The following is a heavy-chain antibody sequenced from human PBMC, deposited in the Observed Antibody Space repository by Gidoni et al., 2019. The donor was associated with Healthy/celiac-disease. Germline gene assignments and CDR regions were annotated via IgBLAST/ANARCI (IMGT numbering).Heavy chain of an antibody. D-gene: IGHD3-3*01. V-gene: IGHV3-23*01. Sequence: EVQLLESGGGLVQPGGSLRLSCAASGFTFSSYAMSWVRQAPGKGLEWVSAISGSGGSTYYADSVKGRFTISRDNSKNTLYLQMNSLRAEDTAVYYCAKDSGYDFWSGYLIDYWGQGTLVTVSS. CDR1: GFTFSSYA. CDR2: ISGSGGST. CDR3: AKDSGYDFWSGYLIDY. J-gene: IGHJ4*02.